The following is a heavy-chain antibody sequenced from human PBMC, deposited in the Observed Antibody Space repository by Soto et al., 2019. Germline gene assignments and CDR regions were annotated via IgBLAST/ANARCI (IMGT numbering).Heavy chain of an antibody. V-gene: IGHV4-34*01. D-gene: IGHD3-16*02. Sequence: QVRLHQWGAGLLKPSETLSLTCAVYGGSFIGYYWSWIRQPPGKGLEWIGEINPTGSTNYNPSLKRRVTILIDTSKNQFSLKLSSVTAAHTAMYYCARANGLRLGELSWGGPNWFDPWGQGTLVTVSS. J-gene: IGHJ5*02. CDR3: ARANGLRLGELSWGGPNWFDP. CDR2: INPTGST. CDR1: GGSFIGYY.